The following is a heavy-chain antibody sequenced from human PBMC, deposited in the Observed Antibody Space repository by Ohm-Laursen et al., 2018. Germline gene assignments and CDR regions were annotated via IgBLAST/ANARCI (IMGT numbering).Heavy chain of an antibody. CDR3: TKGSYISSFEGVH. V-gene: IGHV3-23*01. Sequence: GSLRLSSAASGFTFSDYAMTLSRQAPGRGLGWVSGITGRSGNTYYADSVKGRFTISRDNSKNTLYLQMNSLRPEDTALYYCTKGSYISSFEGVHWGQGTLVTVSS. J-gene: IGHJ4*02. D-gene: IGHD3-3*02. CDR2: ITGRSGNT. CDR1: GFTFSDYA.